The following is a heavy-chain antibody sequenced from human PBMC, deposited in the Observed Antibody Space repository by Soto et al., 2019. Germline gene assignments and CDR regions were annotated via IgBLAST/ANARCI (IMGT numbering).Heavy chain of an antibody. CDR2: IIPIFGTT. CDR1: GYTFTTYG. D-gene: IGHD2-15*01. J-gene: IGHJ3*02. CDR3: ARYSYCSGGSCYSADAFDI. Sequence: SVKVSCKASGYTFTTYGISWVRQAPGQGLEWMGGIIPIFGTTTYAQKFQGRVTITADESTSTAYMELSSLRSEDMAVYYCARYSYCSGGSCYSADAFDIWGQGTMVTVSS. V-gene: IGHV1-69*13.